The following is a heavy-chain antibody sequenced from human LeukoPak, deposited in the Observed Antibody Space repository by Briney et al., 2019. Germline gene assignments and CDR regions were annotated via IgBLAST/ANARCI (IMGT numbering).Heavy chain of an antibody. D-gene: IGHD3-22*01. V-gene: IGHV1-58*02. CDR3: AAVFGSGYYYYFDY. J-gene: IGHJ4*02. CDR2: IAVGSGNT. Sequence: SVKVSCKASGFTLTSSSMQWVRQARGQRLEWIGWIAVGSGNTNYAQKFQGRVTITRDMSTSTAYMELSSLRSEDTAVYYCAAVFGSGYYYYFDYWGRGTLVTVSS. CDR1: GFTLTSSS.